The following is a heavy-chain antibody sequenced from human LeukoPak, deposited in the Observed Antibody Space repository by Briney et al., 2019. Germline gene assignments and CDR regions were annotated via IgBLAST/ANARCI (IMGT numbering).Heavy chain of an antibody. Sequence: ASVKVSCKASGGTFSSYAISWVRQAPGQGLEWMGIINPSGGSTSYAQKFQGRVTMTRDTSTSTVYMELSSLRSEDTAVYYCARDMQQRDAFDIWGQGTMVTVSS. CDR1: GGTFSSYA. CDR3: ARDMQQRDAFDI. V-gene: IGHV1-46*01. CDR2: INPSGGST. J-gene: IGHJ3*02. D-gene: IGHD6-13*01.